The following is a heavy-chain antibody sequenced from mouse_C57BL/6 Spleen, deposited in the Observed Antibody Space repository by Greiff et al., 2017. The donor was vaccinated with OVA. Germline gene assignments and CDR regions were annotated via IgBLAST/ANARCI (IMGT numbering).Heavy chain of an antibody. D-gene: IGHD1-1*01. J-gene: IGHJ2*01. CDR3: AIGYYYGSSYGY. V-gene: IGHV1-74*01. CDR1: GYTFTSYW. CDR2: IHPSDSAT. Sequence: QVQLQQPGAELVKPGASVKVSCKASGYTFTSYWMHWVKQRPGQGLEWIGRIHPSDSATNYNQKFKGKATLTVDKSSSTAYMQLSSLTSEDSAVYYCAIGYYYGSSYGYWGQGTTLTVSS.